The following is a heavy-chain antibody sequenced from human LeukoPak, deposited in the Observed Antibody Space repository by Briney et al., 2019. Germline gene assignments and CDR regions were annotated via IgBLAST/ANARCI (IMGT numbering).Heavy chain of an antibody. V-gene: IGHV3-53*01. CDR2: IYSGGNT. CDR3: ARDSSSQSHYYMDV. J-gene: IGHJ6*03. Sequence: PGGSLRLSCAASGFTVSDNYMSWVRQAPGKGLEWVSVIYSGGNTYYADSVKGRFTISRDSSKNTLYLQMNSLRAEDTAVYYCARDSSSQSHYYMDVWGKGTTVTVSS. CDR1: GFTVSDNY. D-gene: IGHD2-2*01.